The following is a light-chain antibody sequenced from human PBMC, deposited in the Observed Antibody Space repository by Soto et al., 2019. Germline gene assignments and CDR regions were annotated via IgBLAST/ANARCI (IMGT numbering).Light chain of an antibody. CDR1: SSDVGSYNY. Sequence: QSALTQPASVSGSPGQSITISCTGTSSDVGSYNYVSWYQQHPGKAPKLMIYEVSDRPSGISSRFSGSKSGNTASLTISGLQTEDEADYYCSSYTSCSTLFGPGTKLTVL. CDR3: SSYTSCSTL. J-gene: IGLJ1*01. V-gene: IGLV2-14*01. CDR2: EVS.